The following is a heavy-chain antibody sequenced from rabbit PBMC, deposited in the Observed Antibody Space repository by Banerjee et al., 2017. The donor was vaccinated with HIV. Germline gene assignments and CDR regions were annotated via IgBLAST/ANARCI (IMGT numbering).Heavy chain of an antibody. Sequence: QSLEESGGDLVKPGASLTLTCTASGFSFSSYYYMCWVRQAPGKGLEWIACIYTSSGNTYYASWAKGRFTISKTSSTTVTLQMTSLTAADTATYFCARSESAGSGNGYIYNFWGQGTLVTVS. J-gene: IGHJ3*01. V-gene: IGHV1S40*01. D-gene: IGHD1-1*01. CDR3: ARSESAGSGNGYIYNF. CDR1: GFSFSSYYY. CDR2: IYTSSGNT.